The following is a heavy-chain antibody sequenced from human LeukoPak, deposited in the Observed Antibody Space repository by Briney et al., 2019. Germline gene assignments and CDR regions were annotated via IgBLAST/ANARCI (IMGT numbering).Heavy chain of an antibody. V-gene: IGHV3-21*01. D-gene: IGHD5-18*01. CDR3: ARDDGSYGYVVREDYFDY. Sequence: GGSLRLSCAASGFTFSSYTMSWVRQAPGKGLEWVSSITSSSSYIYYADSVKGRFTISRDNARNSLYLQMNSLRAEDTAVYYCARDDGSYGYVVREDYFDYWGQGTLVTVSS. J-gene: IGHJ4*02. CDR2: ITSSSSYI. CDR1: GFTFSSYT.